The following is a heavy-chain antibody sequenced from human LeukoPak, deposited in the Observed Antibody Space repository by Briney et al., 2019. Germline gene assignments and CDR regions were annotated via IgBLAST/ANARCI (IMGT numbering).Heavy chain of an antibody. J-gene: IGHJ2*01. V-gene: IGHV3-13*04. CDR2: IDTAGDT. Sequence: GGSLRLSCAASGFTVSSNYMSWVRQATGKGLEWVSAIDTAGDTYYPGSVKGRFTISRENAKNSLYLQMNSLRAGDTAVYYCARAGGSSSWYWYFDLWGRGTLVTVSS. D-gene: IGHD2-2*01. CDR1: GFTVSSNY. CDR3: ARAGGSSSWYWYFDL.